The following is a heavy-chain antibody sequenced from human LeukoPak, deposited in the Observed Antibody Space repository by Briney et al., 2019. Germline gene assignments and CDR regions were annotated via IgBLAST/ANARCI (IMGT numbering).Heavy chain of an antibody. V-gene: IGHV4-59*01. D-gene: IGHD3-22*01. CDR3: ASLTYYYDSSGSKAGDGFDI. CDR2: IYYSGST. CDR1: GGSISSYY. J-gene: IGHJ3*02. Sequence: PSETLSLTCTVSGGSISSYYWSWIRQPPGKGLEWIGYIYYSGSTNYNPSLKSRVTISVDTSKNQFSLKLSSVTAADTAVYYCASLTYYYDSSGSKAGDGFDIWGQGTMVTVSS.